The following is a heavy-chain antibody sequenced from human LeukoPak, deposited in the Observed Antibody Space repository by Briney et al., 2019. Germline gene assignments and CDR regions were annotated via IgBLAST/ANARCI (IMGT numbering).Heavy chain of an antibody. D-gene: IGHD1-26*01. Sequence: GGSLRLSCAASGFTFSSYSMNWVRQAPGKGLEWVSSISSSSSYIYYADSVKGRFTISRDNSKNTLYLQMNSLRAEDTAVYYCAREGGSYGDAFDIWGQGTMVTVSS. CDR3: AREGGSYGDAFDI. CDR2: ISSSSSYI. V-gene: IGHV3-21*01. J-gene: IGHJ3*02. CDR1: GFTFSSYS.